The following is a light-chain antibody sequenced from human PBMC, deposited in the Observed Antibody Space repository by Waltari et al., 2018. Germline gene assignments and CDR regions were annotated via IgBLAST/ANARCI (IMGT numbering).Light chain of an antibody. J-gene: IGKJ4*01. CDR1: QSVSIY. CDR2: DAS. CDR3: QQRSIWPPLT. V-gene: IGKV3-11*01. Sequence: EVVLTQSPATLSLSPGERATLSCRASQSVSIYLAWYQQKPGQAPRLLIYDASNRATGIPARVSGSGSGTDFTLTINSLEPEDFAVYYCQQRSIWPPLTFGGGTKVEIK.